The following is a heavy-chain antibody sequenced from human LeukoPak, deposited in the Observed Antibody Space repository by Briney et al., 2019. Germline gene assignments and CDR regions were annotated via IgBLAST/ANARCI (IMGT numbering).Heavy chain of an antibody. Sequence: QPGGSLRFSCAASGFTFSSYAMSWVRQAPGKGLEWVSHISKNTDNMYHADSVKGRFTISRDNAKNTLYLQINSLRAEDTAVYYCARALGSYSDYWGQGTLVTVSS. CDR1: GFTFSSYA. V-gene: IGHV3-48*04. CDR2: ISKNTDNM. CDR3: ARALGSYSDY. J-gene: IGHJ4*02. D-gene: IGHD1-26*01.